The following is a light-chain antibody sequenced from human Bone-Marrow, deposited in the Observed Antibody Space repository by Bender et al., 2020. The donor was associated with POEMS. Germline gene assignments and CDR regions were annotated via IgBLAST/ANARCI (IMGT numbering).Light chain of an antibody. Sequence: QSALTQPASVSGSPGQSIAISCTGTSSDVGNYKLVSWFQQYPGKAPKVMIYEGSKRPSGVSNRFSGSKSGNTASLTISGLQAEDEADYYCCSYAGSSPVVFGGGTKLTVL. J-gene: IGLJ2*01. CDR3: CSYAGSSPVV. V-gene: IGLV2-23*01. CDR1: SSDVGNYKL. CDR2: EGS.